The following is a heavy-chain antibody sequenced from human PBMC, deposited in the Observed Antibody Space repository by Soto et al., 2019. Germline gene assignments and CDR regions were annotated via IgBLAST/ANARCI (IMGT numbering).Heavy chain of an antibody. CDR2: IYYSGST. Sequence: SETLSLTCTVSGGSISSSSYYWGWIRQPPGKGLEWIGSIYYSGSTYYNPSLKSRVTISVGTSKNQFSLKLSSVTAADTAVYYCARHFAGFPSIAVAPYWGQGTLVTVSS. CDR3: ARHFAGFPSIAVAPY. V-gene: IGHV4-39*01. CDR1: GGSISSSSYY. J-gene: IGHJ4*02. D-gene: IGHD6-19*01.